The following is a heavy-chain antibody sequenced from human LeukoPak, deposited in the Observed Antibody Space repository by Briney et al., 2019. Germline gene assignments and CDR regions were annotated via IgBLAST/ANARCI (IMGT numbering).Heavy chain of an antibody. D-gene: IGHD2-21*01. V-gene: IGHV1-69*13. CDR3: TIIPNVILFTHYFEY. CDR2: IIPFLGTT. CDR1: GGVFTTYA. Sequence: SVKVSCKASGGVFTTYAISWVRQAPGQGPEWMGGIIPFLGTTNYAQKFQGRVTITADEPSRTAYMELTYLRSDDTAVYYCTIIPNVILFTHYFEYWGQGTLVTVSS. J-gene: IGHJ4*02.